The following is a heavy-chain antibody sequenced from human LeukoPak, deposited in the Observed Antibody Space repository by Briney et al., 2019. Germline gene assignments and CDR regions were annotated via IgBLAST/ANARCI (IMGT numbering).Heavy chain of an antibody. J-gene: IGHJ4*02. V-gene: IGHV1-2*06. D-gene: IGHD3-22*01. Sequence: ASVKVSCKASGYTFTDYYINWVRQAPGQGLEWMGRINSNSGGTNYAQKLQGRVTMTTDTSTSTAYMELRSLRSDDTAVYYCARDQYSSGYLGYWGQGTLVTVSS. CDR3: ARDQYSSGYLGY. CDR1: GYTFTDYY. CDR2: INSNSGGT.